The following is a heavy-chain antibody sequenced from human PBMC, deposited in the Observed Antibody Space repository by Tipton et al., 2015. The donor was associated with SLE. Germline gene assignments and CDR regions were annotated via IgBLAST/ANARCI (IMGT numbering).Heavy chain of an antibody. J-gene: IGHJ4*02. CDR2: INHSGST. V-gene: IGHV4-34*01. D-gene: IGHD3-10*01. Sequence: TLSLTCAVYGGSFSGYYWSWIRQPPGKGLEWIGEINHSGSTNYNPPLKSRVTISVDTSKNQFSLKLSSVTAADTAVYYCARGRWFGDYWGQGTLVTVSS. CDR3: ARGRWFGDY. CDR1: GGSFSGYY.